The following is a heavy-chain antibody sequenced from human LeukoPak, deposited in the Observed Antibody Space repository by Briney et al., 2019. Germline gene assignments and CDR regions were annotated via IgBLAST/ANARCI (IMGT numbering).Heavy chain of an antibody. V-gene: IGHV1-2*02. CDR2: INPNSGGT. D-gene: IGHD3-3*01. CDR1: GYTFTSYY. Sequence: VASVKVSCKASGYTFTSYYMHWVRQAPGQGLEWMGWINPNSGGTNYAQKFQGKVTMTRDTSISTAYMELSRLRSDDTAVYYCARHYDFWSGYKPFDPWGQGTLVTVSS. CDR3: ARHYDFWSGYKPFDP. J-gene: IGHJ5*02.